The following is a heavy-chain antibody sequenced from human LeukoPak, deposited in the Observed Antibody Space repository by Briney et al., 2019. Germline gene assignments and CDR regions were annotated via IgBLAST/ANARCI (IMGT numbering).Heavy chain of an antibody. CDR1: GYSISSGYY. CDR2: IYRSGST. Sequence: SETLSLTYTVSGYSISSGYYWVWIRQPPGKGLEWIGSIYRSGSTNYNPSLKSRVTISVDTSKNQFSLKLSSVTAADTAVYYCARVGPGIAVAGAHDYWGQGTLVTVSS. J-gene: IGHJ4*02. V-gene: IGHV4-38-2*02. D-gene: IGHD6-19*01. CDR3: ARVGPGIAVAGAHDY.